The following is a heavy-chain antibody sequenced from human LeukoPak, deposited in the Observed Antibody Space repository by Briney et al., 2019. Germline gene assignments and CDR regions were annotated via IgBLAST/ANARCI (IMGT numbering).Heavy chain of an antibody. Sequence: SETLSLTCTVSGGSISSSSYYWGWIRQPPGKGLEWIGSIYYSGSTYYNPSLKSRVTISVDTSKNQFSLKLSSVTAADTAVYYCAREVSVVVPAAHWFDPWGQGTLVTVSS. J-gene: IGHJ5*02. D-gene: IGHD2-2*01. CDR3: AREVSVVVPAAHWFDP. V-gene: IGHV4-39*07. CDR1: GGSISSSSYY. CDR2: IYYSGST.